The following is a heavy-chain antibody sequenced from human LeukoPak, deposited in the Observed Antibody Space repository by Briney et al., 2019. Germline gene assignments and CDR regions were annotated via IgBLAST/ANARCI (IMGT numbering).Heavy chain of an antibody. J-gene: IGHJ5*02. D-gene: IGHD6-13*01. CDR1: GGTFSSYA. CDR3: AREPPAWSYSSSWSNWFDP. Sequence: ASVKVSCKASGGTFSSYAISWVRQAPGQGLEWMGGIIPIFGTANYAQKFQGRVTITADESTSTAYMELSSLRSEDTAVYYCAREPPAWSYSSSWSNWFDPWGQGTLVTVSS. V-gene: IGHV1-69*13. CDR2: IIPIFGTA.